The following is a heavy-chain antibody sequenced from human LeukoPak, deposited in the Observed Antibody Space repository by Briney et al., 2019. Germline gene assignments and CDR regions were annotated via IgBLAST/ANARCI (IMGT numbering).Heavy chain of an antibody. Sequence: PGGSLRLSCAASGFTFSSYWMSWVRQAPGKGREWVANIKQDGSEKNYVDSVKGRFTISRDNAKNSLYLQMNSLRAEDTAVYYCARGWIQLWSKDAFDIWGQGTMVTVSS. V-gene: IGHV3-7*01. CDR1: GFTFSSYW. CDR2: IKQDGSEK. D-gene: IGHD5-18*01. CDR3: ARGWIQLWSKDAFDI. J-gene: IGHJ3*02.